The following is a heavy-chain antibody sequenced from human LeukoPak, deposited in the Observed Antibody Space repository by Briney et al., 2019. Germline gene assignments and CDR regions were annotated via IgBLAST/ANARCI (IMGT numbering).Heavy chain of an antibody. CDR3: ARVPITLAGTKDAKYFQH. CDR1: GFTFSRYW. CDR2: INSDGSST. J-gene: IGHJ1*01. V-gene: IGHV3-74*01. D-gene: IGHD6-19*01. Sequence: GGSLRLSCAASGFTFSRYWMHWVRQAPGKGLVWVSRINSDGSSTSYADSVKGRFTISRDNAKNTLYLQMNSLRAEDTAVYYCARVPITLAGTKDAKYFQHWGQGTLVTVSS.